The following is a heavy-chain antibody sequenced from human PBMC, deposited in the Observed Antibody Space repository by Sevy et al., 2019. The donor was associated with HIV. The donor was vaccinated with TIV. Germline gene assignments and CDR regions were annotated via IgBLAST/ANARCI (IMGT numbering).Heavy chain of an antibody. V-gene: IGHV1-69*13. D-gene: IGHD3-22*01. CDR3: ARDLGDYYDSSGYRGNWFDP. Sequence: ASVKVSCKASGGTFSSYAISWVRQAPGQGLEWMGGIIPIFGTANHAQKFQGRVTITADESTSTAYMELSSLRSEDTAVYYCARDLGDYYDSSGYRGNWFDPWGQGTLVTVSS. CDR1: GGTFSSYA. J-gene: IGHJ5*02. CDR2: IIPIFGTA.